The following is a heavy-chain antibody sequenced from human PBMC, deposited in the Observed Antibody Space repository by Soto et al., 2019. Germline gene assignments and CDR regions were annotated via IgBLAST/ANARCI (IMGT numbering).Heavy chain of an antibody. CDR2: ISGSGGST. J-gene: IGHJ6*02. V-gene: IGHV3-23*01. CDR1: GFTFSSYA. D-gene: IGHD1-1*01. CDR3: AREAGTIFYYYYGMDV. Sequence: GGSLRLSCAASGFTFSSYAMSWVRQAPGKGLEWVSAISGSGGSTYYADSVKGRFTISRDNSKNTLYLQMNSLRAEDTAVYYCAREAGTIFYYYYGMDVWGQGTTVTVSS.